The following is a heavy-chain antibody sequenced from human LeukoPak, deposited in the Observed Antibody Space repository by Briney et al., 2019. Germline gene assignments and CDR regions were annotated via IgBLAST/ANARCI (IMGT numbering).Heavy chain of an antibody. CDR3: TRDRSRAEDD. Sequence: GGSLRLSCAASGFTFSGHWMSWVRQAPGKGLEWVANINQGGSDKYYVDSVKGRFTISRDNANNLLYLQMNSLRGESKAVYYCTRDRSRAEDDWGQGTLVTVSS. V-gene: IGHV3-7*01. CDR2: INQGGSDK. J-gene: IGHJ4*02. D-gene: IGHD1-14*01. CDR1: GFTFSGHW.